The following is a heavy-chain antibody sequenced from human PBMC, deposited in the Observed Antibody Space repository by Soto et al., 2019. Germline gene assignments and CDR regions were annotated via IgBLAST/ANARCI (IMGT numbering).Heavy chain of an antibody. V-gene: IGHV1-69*02. D-gene: IGHD4-4*01. CDR2: IIPILGIA. J-gene: IGHJ6*03. CDR1: GGTFSSYT. CDR3: AVGPYSSRYYYYYMDV. Sequence: QVPLVQSGAEVKKPGSSVKVSCKASGGTFSSYTISWVRQAPGQGLEWMGRIIPILGIANYAQKFQGRVTITADKSTSTAYMELSSLRSEDTAVYYCAVGPYSSRYYYYYMDVWGKGTTVTVSS.